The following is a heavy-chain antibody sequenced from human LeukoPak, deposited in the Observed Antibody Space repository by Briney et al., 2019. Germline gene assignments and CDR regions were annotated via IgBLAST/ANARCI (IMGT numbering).Heavy chain of an antibody. D-gene: IGHD6-6*01. V-gene: IGHV1-8*01. J-gene: IGHJ4*02. CDR1: EYTFTSYD. Sequence: ASVKVSCKASEYTFTSYDINWVRQATGQGLEWMGWMNPNSGNTVYAQKFQGRVTMTRDTSISTAYMELSSLRSEDTAVYYCGCGSSVVRYFDYWGQGTLVTVSS. CDR3: GCGSSVVRYFDY. CDR2: MNPNSGNT.